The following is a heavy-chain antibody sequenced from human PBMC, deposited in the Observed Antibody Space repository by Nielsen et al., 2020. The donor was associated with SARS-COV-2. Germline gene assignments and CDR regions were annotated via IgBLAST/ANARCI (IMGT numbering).Heavy chain of an antibody. Sequence: GESLKISCTASGFTFGDYAMSWFRQAPGKGLEWVGFIRSKAYGRTTEYAASVKGRFTISRDDSKSIAYLQMNSLKTEDTAVYYCGRDHPPLAVADKLTSGTYFVGLLDYWGQGTLVTVSS. CDR3: GRDHPPLAVADKLTSGTYFVGLLDY. J-gene: IGHJ4*02. V-gene: IGHV3-49*03. CDR2: IRSKAYGRTT. CDR1: GFTFGDYA. D-gene: IGHD6-19*01.